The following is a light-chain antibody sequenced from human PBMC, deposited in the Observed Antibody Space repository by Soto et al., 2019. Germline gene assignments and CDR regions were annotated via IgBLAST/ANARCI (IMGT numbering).Light chain of an antibody. Sequence: DIQLTQSPSFLSASVGDGVTITCRASQGIANYFAWYQQKPGKAPKLLIYAASTLQSGVPSRFSGSGSGTEFTLTISSLQPDDFATYYCQQYNSYPYTFGQGTKVDIK. V-gene: IGKV1-9*01. CDR2: AAS. CDR1: QGIANY. CDR3: QQYNSYPYT. J-gene: IGKJ2*01.